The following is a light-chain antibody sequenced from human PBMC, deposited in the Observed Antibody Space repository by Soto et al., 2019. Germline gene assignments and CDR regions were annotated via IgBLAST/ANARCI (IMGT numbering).Light chain of an antibody. J-gene: IGKJ4*01. Sequence: QMTQSPSALVASLGGRVGISCRASQGISNSSAWFQQKPGKVPKRLIYAASTLQSAAPSRFSRSASGAAFTLTISSLQPEDFATYYCLQYTSYPFTFGGGTKV. V-gene: IGKV1-17*03. CDR2: AAS. CDR3: LQYTSYPFT. CDR1: QGISNS.